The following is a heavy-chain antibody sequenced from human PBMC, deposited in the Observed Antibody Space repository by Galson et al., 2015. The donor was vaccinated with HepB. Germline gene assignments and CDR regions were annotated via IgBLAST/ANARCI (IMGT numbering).Heavy chain of an antibody. D-gene: IGHD3-3*01. CDR2: IRSKVDGETT. J-gene: IGHJ4*02. CDR1: GFTFADAW. V-gene: IGHV3-15*07. CDR3: ITEHRGWRGYQDVY. Sequence: SLRPSCAIYGFTFADAWMNWVRQAPGKGLQWVGRIRSKVDGETTDYAAPVKGRFSITRDDSKNTLYLQMNSLQAEDTAVYYCITEHRGWRGYQDVYWGRGTLVTVSS.